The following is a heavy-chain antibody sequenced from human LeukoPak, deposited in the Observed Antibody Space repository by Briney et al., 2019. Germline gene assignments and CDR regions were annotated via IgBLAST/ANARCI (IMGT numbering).Heavy chain of an antibody. D-gene: IGHD3-10*01. CDR2: IYSGGST. CDR3: ARPMVRGNDWFDP. Sequence: YPGGSLRLSCAASGFTVSSNYMSWVRQAPGKGLEWVSVIYSGGSTYYADSVKGRFTISRDNSKNTLYLQMNSLRAEDTAVYYCARPMVRGNDWFDPWGQGTLVTVSS. J-gene: IGHJ5*02. V-gene: IGHV3-53*05. CDR1: GFTVSSNY.